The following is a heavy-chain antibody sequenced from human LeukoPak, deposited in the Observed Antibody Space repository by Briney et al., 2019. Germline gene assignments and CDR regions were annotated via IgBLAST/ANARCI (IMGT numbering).Heavy chain of an antibody. CDR2: ISAYNGNT. Sequence: ASVKVSCKASGYTFTSYAMNWVRQAPGQGLEWMGWISAYNGNTNYAQKLQGRVTMTTDTSTSTAYMELRSLRSDDTAVYYCARVQYNWNYDLDYYYYMDVWGKGTTVTVSS. CDR1: GYTFTSYA. V-gene: IGHV1-18*04. D-gene: IGHD1-7*01. J-gene: IGHJ6*03. CDR3: ARVQYNWNYDLDYYYYMDV.